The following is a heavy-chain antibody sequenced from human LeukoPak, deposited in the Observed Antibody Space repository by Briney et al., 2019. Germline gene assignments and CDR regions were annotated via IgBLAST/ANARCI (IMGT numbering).Heavy chain of an antibody. J-gene: IGHJ6*02. Sequence: GESLKISCKGSGYSFTSYWIGWVRQMPGKGLEWMGIIYPGDSDTRYSPSFQGQVIISADKSISTAYLQWSSLKASDTAMYYCARHEGYCSSTSCYYYYYGMDVWGQGTTVTVSS. CDR3: ARHEGYCSSTSCYYYYYGMDV. V-gene: IGHV5-51*01. CDR1: GYSFTSYW. D-gene: IGHD2-2*01. CDR2: IYPGDSDT.